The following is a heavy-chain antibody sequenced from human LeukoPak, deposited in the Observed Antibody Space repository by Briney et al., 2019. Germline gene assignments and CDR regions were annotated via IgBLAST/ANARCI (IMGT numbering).Heavy chain of an antibody. CDR3: ARARGYSYGYRYWYFDL. D-gene: IGHD5-18*01. Sequence: SETLSLTCAVYGGSFSGYYWSWILQPPGKGLEWIGEINHSGSTNYNPSLKSRVTISVDTSKNQFSLKLSSVTAADTAVYYCARARGYSYGYRYWYFDLWGRGTLVTVSS. J-gene: IGHJ2*01. CDR2: INHSGST. V-gene: IGHV4-34*01. CDR1: GGSFSGYY.